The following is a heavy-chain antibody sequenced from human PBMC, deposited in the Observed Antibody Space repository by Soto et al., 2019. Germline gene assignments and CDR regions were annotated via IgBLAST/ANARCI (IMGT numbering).Heavy chain of an antibody. D-gene: IGHD6-13*01. CDR2: MNPNSGNT. V-gene: IGHV1-8*01. CDR3: ARGRPDSSSWYWGFDY. CDR1: GYTFTSYD. J-gene: IGHJ4*02. Sequence: GASVKVSCKASGYTFTSYDINWVRQATGQGPEWVGWMNPNSGNTGSAQKFQGRVTVTRNISISTAYMELSSLTSEDTAVYYCARGRPDSSSWYWGFDYWGRGTLLTVSS.